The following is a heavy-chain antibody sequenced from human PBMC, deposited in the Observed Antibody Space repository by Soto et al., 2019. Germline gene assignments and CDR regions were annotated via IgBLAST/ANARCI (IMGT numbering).Heavy chain of an antibody. V-gene: IGHV1-18*01. CDR1: GYTFTSYG. Sequence: QVQLVQSGAEVKKPGASVKVSCKASGYTFTSYGISWVRQAPGQGLEWMGWISAYNGNTNYAQKLQGRVTMTTDTSPSTAYIELRSLRSDDKAVYYCARVKRECSGGSFYPDYYFDYWGQGTLVTVSS. J-gene: IGHJ4*02. CDR3: ARVKRECSGGSFYPDYYFDY. CDR2: ISAYNGNT. D-gene: IGHD2-15*01.